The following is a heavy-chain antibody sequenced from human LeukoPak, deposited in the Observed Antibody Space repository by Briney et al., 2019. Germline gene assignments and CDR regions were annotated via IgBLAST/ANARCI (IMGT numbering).Heavy chain of an antibody. CDR1: GGSFSGYY. Sequence: SETLSLTCAVYGGSFSGYYWSWIRQPPGKGLEWIGEINHSGSTNYNPSLKSRVTISVETSKSQFSLKLTSVTAADTAVYYCAAQDYFGSGRVDWGQGTLVTVSS. D-gene: IGHD3-10*01. CDR2: INHSGST. J-gene: IGHJ4*02. CDR3: AAQDYFGSGRVD. V-gene: IGHV4-34*01.